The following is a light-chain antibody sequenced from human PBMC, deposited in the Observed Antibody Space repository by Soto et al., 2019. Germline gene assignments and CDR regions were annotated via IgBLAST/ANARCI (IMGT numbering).Light chain of an antibody. CDR3: QQYTDYSPRT. CDR2: KAS. Sequence: DIQMTQSPSTLSASVGDRVTITCWASQFISTWLAWYQQKPGKAPKLLIYKASSLESGVPSRFSGSGSGTEFTLTISSLQPDDFAAYYCQQYTDYSPRTFGQGTKVDIK. J-gene: IGKJ1*01. V-gene: IGKV1-5*03. CDR1: QFISTW.